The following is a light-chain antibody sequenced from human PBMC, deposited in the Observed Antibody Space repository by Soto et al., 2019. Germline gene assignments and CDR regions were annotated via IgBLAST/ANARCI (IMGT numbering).Light chain of an antibody. Sequence: SYELTQSPSVSVAPGQTATITCGGTNIGSKSVHWYQQRPGQAPVLVVFDGRDRPSGIPERFSVSNSGNTATLTISRVEAGDEADYYCQVWDSNSGHWVFGGGTKLTVL. V-gene: IGLV3-21*02. CDR2: DGR. CDR1: NIGSKS. CDR3: QVWDSNSGHWV. J-gene: IGLJ3*02.